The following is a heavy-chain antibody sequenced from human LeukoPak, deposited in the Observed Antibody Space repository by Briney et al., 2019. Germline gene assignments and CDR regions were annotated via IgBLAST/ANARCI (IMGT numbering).Heavy chain of an antibody. D-gene: IGHD3-22*01. J-gene: IGHJ4*02. CDR3: ARGPSEEYDSSGYLH. CDR2: INHSGST. Sequence: SETLSLTCAVYGGSFSGYYWSWIRQPPGKGLEWIGEINHSGSTNYNPSLKGRVTISVDTSKNQFSLKLSSVTAADTAVYYCARGPSEEYDSSGYLHWGQGTLVTVSS. CDR1: GGSFSGYY. V-gene: IGHV4-34*01.